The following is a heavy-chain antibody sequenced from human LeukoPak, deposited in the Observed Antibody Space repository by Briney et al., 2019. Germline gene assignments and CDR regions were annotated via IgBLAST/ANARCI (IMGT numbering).Heavy chain of an antibody. J-gene: IGHJ4*02. CDR3: ARESRYSSSWYYFDY. CDR1: GFTFSTYY. Sequence: GSLRLSCAASGFTFSTYYWSCIRQPAGKGLEWIGRIYTSGSTNYNPSLKSRVTMSLDTSKNQFSLKLSSVTAADTAVYYCARESRYSSSWYYFDYWGQGTLVTVPS. D-gene: IGHD6-13*01. CDR2: IYTSGST. V-gene: IGHV4-4*07.